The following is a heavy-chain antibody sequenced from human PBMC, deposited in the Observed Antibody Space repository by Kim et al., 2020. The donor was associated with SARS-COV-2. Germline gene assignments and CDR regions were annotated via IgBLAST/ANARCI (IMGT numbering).Heavy chain of an antibody. CDR3: AREGALWFGELLRYGMDV. V-gene: IGHV3-66*01. Sequence: KGRFTISRDNSKNTLYLQMNSLRAEDTAVYYCAREGALWFGELLRYGMDVWGQGTTVTVSS. J-gene: IGHJ6*02. D-gene: IGHD3-10*01.